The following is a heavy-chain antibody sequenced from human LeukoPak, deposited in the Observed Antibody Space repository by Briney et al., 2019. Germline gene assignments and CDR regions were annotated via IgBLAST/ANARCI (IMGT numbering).Heavy chain of an antibody. Sequence: ASVKVSCKASGYTFTSCAMNWVRQAPGQGLEGMGWINTNTGNPTYAQGFTGRFVFSLDTSVSTAYLQISSLKAEDTAVYYCARDRSILTGSAPDYWGQGTLVTVSS. CDR1: GYTFTSCA. CDR2: INTNTGNP. D-gene: IGHD3-9*01. V-gene: IGHV7-4-1*02. J-gene: IGHJ4*02. CDR3: ARDRSILTGSAPDY.